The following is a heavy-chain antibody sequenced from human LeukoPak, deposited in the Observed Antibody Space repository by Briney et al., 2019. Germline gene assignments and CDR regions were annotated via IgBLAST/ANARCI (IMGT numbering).Heavy chain of an antibody. CDR2: ISYDGSNK. CDR1: GFTFSSYG. D-gene: IGHD3-3*01. V-gene: IGHV3-30*03. Sequence: GGSLRLSCAASGFTFSSYGMHWVRQAPGKGLEWVALISYDGSNKYYADSVKGRFTISRDNSKNTLYLQMNSLRAEDTAVYYCARSIMIFGVARGLGDWFDPWGQGTLVTVSS. J-gene: IGHJ5*02. CDR3: ARSIMIFGVARGLGDWFDP.